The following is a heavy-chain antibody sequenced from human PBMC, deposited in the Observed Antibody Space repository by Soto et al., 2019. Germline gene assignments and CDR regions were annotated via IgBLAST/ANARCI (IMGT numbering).Heavy chain of an antibody. D-gene: IGHD3-3*01. V-gene: IGHV1-2*02. Sequence: QLHLVQSGAVVKKPGASVTVSCSASGYPVTAYYMHWVRQAPGRGLGWMGGINPATGAAKYTQTFQGRVTMTRDTSTSTVVMELGGLTSDDTAGFYCARGGGVGVAGSAAFDMWGQGTLVTVSS. CDR3: ARGGGVGVAGSAAFDM. J-gene: IGHJ3*02. CDR1: GYPVTAYY. CDR2: INPATGAA.